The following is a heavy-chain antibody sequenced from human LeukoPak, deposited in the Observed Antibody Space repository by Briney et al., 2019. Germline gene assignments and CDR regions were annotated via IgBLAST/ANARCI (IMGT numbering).Heavy chain of an antibody. V-gene: IGHV4-39*07. CDR2: SCYSGST. CDR1: GGSISSSIYY. J-gene: IGHJ4*02. Sequence: SETLSLTCTVSGGSISSSIYYWGWIRQPPGKGLEWIGSSCYSGSTYYNPSLKSRVTISVDTPKHQFYLQLSSVTAADTAVYYCARGGLEVYYFDYWGKGTLVTVSS. D-gene: IGHD3-3*01. CDR3: ARGGLEVYYFDY.